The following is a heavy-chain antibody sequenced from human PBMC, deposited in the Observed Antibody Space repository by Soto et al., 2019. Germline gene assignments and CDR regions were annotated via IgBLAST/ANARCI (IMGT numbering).Heavy chain of an antibody. J-gene: IGHJ2*01. CDR1: GFTFTNYW. V-gene: IGHV3-7*01. Sequence: GGSLRLSCAASGFTFTNYWMSWVRQAPGKGLEWVANIKQDGSEKNYKDSVKGRLTISRDNAKNSLSLQMNSLRAEDTAVYYCARRATTSAGYFDLWGRGTMVTVSS. D-gene: IGHD1-26*01. CDR3: ARRATTSAGYFDL. CDR2: IKQDGSEK.